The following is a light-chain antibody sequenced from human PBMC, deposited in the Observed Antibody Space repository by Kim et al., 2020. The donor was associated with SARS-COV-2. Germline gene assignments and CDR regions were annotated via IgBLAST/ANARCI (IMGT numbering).Light chain of an antibody. CDR2: YDR. J-gene: IGLJ2*01. Sequence: PEKTTRITCGGTSIGSKSVHWYQRKPGQAPILVISYDRDRPSGIPERFSGSNSGNTATLTISRVEAGDEADYYCQVWDSSSDHRVVFGGGTQLTVL. CDR3: QVWDSSSDHRVV. V-gene: IGLV3-21*04. CDR1: SIGSKS.